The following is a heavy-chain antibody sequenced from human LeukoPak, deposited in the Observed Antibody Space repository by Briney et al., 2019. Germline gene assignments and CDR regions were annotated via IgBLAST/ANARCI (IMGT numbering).Heavy chain of an antibody. V-gene: IGHV1-2*02. Sequence: ASVKVSCKASGYTFTGYYMHWVRQAPRQGLEWMGWINPNNGGTNYAQKFQGRVTMTRDTSISTAYMELSRLRSDDTAVYYCAMSHDYYDSSGYYYFDYWGQGTLVTVSS. CDR1: GYTFTGYY. CDR2: INPNNGGT. CDR3: AMSHDYYDSSGYYYFDY. J-gene: IGHJ4*02. D-gene: IGHD3-22*01.